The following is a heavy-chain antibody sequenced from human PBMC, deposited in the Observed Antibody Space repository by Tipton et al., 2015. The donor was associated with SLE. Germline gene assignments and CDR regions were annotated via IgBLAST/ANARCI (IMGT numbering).Heavy chain of an antibody. CDR1: GFTFSSYW. CDR2: ISQDGSEK. Sequence: SLRLSCAASGFTFSSYWMSWVRQAPGKGLEWVANISQDGSEKYYVDSVKGRFTISRDNAKNSLYLQMNSLRAEDTAVYYCASPSVDTATYYWGQGTLVTVSS. J-gene: IGHJ4*02. CDR3: ASPSVDTATYY. V-gene: IGHV3-7*01. D-gene: IGHD5-18*01.